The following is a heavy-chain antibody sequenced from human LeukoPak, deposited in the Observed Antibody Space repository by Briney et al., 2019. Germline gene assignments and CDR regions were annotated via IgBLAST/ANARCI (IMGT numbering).Heavy chain of an antibody. D-gene: IGHD6-13*01. V-gene: IGHV4-31*03. CDR1: GGSISSGGYY. CDR3: ARTYSSSWCTFDY. J-gene: IGHJ4*02. Sequence: SETLSLTCTVSGGSISSGGYYWSWIRQHPGKGLEWIGYIYYSGSTYYNPSLKSRVTISVDTSKNQFSLKLSSVTAADTAVYYCARTYSSSWCTFDYWGQGTLVTVSS. CDR2: IYYSGST.